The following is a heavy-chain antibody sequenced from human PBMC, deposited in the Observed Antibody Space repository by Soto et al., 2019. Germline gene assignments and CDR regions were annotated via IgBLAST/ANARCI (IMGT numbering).Heavy chain of an antibody. D-gene: IGHD2-21*01. CDR2: IYHSGSS. J-gene: IGHJ4*01. Sequence: SETLSLTCAVSGGSISSGGYSWSWIRQPPGKGREWIGYIYHSGSSYYNPSLKSRFTISVARSKNQFSLKLSSVTAADTAVYYCARNIPFDYWGQGTLVTVSS. V-gene: IGHV4-30-2*01. CDR1: GGSISSGGYS. CDR3: ARNIPFDY.